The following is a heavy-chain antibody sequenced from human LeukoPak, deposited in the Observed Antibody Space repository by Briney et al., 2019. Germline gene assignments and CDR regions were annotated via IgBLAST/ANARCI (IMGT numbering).Heavy chain of an antibody. D-gene: IGHD5-18*01. CDR1: GFTFSNYA. J-gene: IGHJ6*03. Sequence: GGSLRLSCAASGFTFSNYAMSWVRQAPGKGLEWVSTINDRGIATYYADSVKGRYTISRDNSKNTLSLQVSSLRAEDTAIYYCAKGLKTAVGPYKGYHYYMDVWGKGTTVTVSS. CDR3: AKGLKTAVGPYKGYHYYMDV. V-gene: IGHV3-23*01. CDR2: INDRGIAT.